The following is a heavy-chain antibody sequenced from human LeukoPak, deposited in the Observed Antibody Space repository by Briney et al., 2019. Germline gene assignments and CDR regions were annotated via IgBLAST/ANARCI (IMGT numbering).Heavy chain of an antibody. V-gene: IGHV1-8*01. CDR2: MNPNSGNT. CDR1: GYTFTTYD. J-gene: IGHJ4*02. Sequence: ASVKVSCKASGYTFTTYDLNWVRQATGQGLEWMGWMNPNSGNTGYAQKFQGRVTMTWNTSISTAYMELSSLRSEDTAVYYCARDRGGYTYSHDYWGQGTLVTVSS. D-gene: IGHD5-18*01. CDR3: ARDRGGYTYSHDY.